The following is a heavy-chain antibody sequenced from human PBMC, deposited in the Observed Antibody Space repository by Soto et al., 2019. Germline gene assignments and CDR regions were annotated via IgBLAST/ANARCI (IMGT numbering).Heavy chain of an antibody. J-gene: IGHJ5*02. Sequence: QVQLVQSGAEVKKPGASVKVSCKASGYTFTSYYMHWVRQAPGQGLEWMGIINPSGGSTSYAQKFQGRVTMTRDTSTSTVYMELSSLRSEATAVYYCARTTALDYYDSRVPRGWIDPWGQGTLVTVSS. CDR3: ARTTALDYYDSRVPRGWIDP. D-gene: IGHD3-22*01. CDR2: INPSGGST. V-gene: IGHV1-46*01. CDR1: GYTFTSYY.